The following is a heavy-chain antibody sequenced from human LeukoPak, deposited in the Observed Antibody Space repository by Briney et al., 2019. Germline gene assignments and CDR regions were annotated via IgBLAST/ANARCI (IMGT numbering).Heavy chain of an antibody. CDR1: GFTFTSVW. V-gene: IGHV3-74*01. Sequence: PGGSLRLSCAASGFTFTSVWMHCFRQAPGRGLVWISRISTDGAVTGYADSVKGRYTISRDNAKNTLYLQMNSLRAEDTAVYYCARDRTTVTVFDNWGQGALVTVSS. J-gene: IGHJ4*02. D-gene: IGHD4-17*01. CDR2: ISTDGAVT. CDR3: ARDRTTVTVFDN.